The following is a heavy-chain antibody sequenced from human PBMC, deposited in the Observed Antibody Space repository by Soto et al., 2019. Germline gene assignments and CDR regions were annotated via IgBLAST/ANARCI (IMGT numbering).Heavy chain of an antibody. CDR2: IYPGDSDA. D-gene: IGHD3-9*01. CDR1: GYSFSSYW. J-gene: IGHJ4*01. Sequence: PGESLKISCKASGYSFSSYWIAWVRQMPGKGLEWMGIIYPGDSDARYSPSFEGQVTISVDTSINTAYLQWSYLKASDSAMCFCARQSDYNILTGYWYSFDYWGHGSLVTVSS. V-gene: IGHV5-51*01. CDR3: ARQSDYNILTGYWYSFDY.